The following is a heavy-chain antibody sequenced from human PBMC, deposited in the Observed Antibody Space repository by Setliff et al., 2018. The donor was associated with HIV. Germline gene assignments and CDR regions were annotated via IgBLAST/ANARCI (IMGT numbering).Heavy chain of an antibody. V-gene: IGHV4-39*01. J-gene: IGHJ3*02. CDR2: LHYTGTT. CDR1: GASINSGSHN. CDR3: ARRIQLRDSSGRSCWTFDI. D-gene: IGHD2-15*01. Sequence: SSETLSLTCTVSGASINSGSHNWGWIRQPPGKGLEWIATLHYTGTTYYNPSLKSRVTISTDTSKNQFSLKLSSVTAADTAVYYLARRIQLRDSSGRSCWTFDIWGQGTMVTVSS.